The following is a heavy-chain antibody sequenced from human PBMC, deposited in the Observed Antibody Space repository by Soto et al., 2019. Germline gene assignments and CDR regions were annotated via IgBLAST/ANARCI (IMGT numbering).Heavy chain of an antibody. V-gene: IGHV3-30*18. CDR1: GFTFSSYG. D-gene: IGHD6-19*01. J-gene: IGHJ3*02. CDR2: ISYDGSNK. CDR3: AKPYSSGWYHAFDI. Sequence: QVQLVESGGGVVQPGRSLRLSCAASGFTFSSYGMHWVRQAPGKGLEWVAVISYDGSNKYYADSVKGRFTISRDNSKNTQYLQMNSLRAEDTAVYYCAKPYSSGWYHAFDIWGQGTMVTVSS.